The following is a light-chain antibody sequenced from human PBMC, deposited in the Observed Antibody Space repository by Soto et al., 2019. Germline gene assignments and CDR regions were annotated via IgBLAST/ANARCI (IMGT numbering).Light chain of an antibody. Sequence: EIVLTQSPASLSLSPGERATISSRASQSVSSYLAWCQQKPGQAPRLLIYDASNRATGIPARFSGSGSGTDITLTISSLEPEDFAVYYCQQRSNWPPTFGQGTKVEIK. V-gene: IGKV3-11*01. CDR1: QSVSSY. CDR3: QQRSNWPPT. CDR2: DAS. J-gene: IGKJ1*01.